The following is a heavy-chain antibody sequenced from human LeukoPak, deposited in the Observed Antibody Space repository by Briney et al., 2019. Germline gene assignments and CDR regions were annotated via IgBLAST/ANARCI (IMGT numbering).Heavy chain of an antibody. Sequence: SETLSLTCTVSGGSISSYYWSWIRQPPGKGLEWIGYTYYSGSTNYNPSLKSRVTISVDTSKNQFSLTLGSVTAADTAVYYCARVDRADTAMAHFDYWGQGTLVTVSS. V-gene: IGHV4-59*01. CDR2: TYYSGST. D-gene: IGHD5-18*01. CDR1: GGSISSYY. J-gene: IGHJ4*02. CDR3: ARVDRADTAMAHFDY.